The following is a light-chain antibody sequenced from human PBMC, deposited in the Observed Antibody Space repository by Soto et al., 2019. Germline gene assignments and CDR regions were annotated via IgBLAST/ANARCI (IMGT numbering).Light chain of an antibody. Sequence: EIVLTQSPATLYLSPGERATLSCRASQSVSSYLAWSQQKPRQAPRLRIFDASTRATGIPARFSGSGSGTDVTLTISNLEPEDFAVYDCQQRSNWPPTFGQGTKVEIK. J-gene: IGKJ1*01. V-gene: IGKV3-11*01. CDR3: QQRSNWPPT. CDR2: DAS. CDR1: QSVSSY.